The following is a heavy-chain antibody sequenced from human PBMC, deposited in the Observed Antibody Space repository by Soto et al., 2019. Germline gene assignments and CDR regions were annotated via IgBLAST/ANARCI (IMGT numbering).Heavy chain of an antibody. CDR3: ARDGSAAGAYYYYGMDV. J-gene: IGHJ6*02. CDR2: INPNSGGT. V-gene: IGHV1-2*04. D-gene: IGHD6-13*01. CDR1: GYTFTGYY. Sequence: ASVKVSCKASGYTFTGYYMHWGRQAPGQGLEWMGWINPNSGGTNYAQKFQGWVTMTRDTSISTAYMELSRLRSDDTAVYYCARDGSAAGAYYYYGMDVWGQGTTVTVSS.